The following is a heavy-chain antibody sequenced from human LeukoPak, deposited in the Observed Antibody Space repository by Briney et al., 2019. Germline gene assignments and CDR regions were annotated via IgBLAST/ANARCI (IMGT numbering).Heavy chain of an antibody. J-gene: IGHJ6*02. CDR1: GYTFTSYG. V-gene: IGHV1-18*01. D-gene: IGHD3-10*01. Sequence: ASVKVSCKASGYTFTSYGISWVRQAPGQGLEWMGWISAYNGNTNYAQKLQGRVTMTTDTSTSTAYMELRSLRSDDTAVYYCARLWFGEFSYYYYYYGMDVWGQGTTVTVSS. CDR2: ISAYNGNT. CDR3: ARLWFGEFSYYYYYYGMDV.